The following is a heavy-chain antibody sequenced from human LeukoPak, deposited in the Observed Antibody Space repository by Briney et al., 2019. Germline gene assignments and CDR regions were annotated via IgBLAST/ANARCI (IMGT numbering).Heavy chain of an antibody. J-gene: IGHJ3*02. CDR1: GGSISSSSYY. V-gene: IGHV4-39*07. CDR3: ARVESSGGSFDDAFDI. Sequence: PSETLSLTCTVSGGSISSSSYYWGWIRQPPGKGLEWIGSIYYSGSTYYNPSLKSRVTISVDTSKNQFSLKLSSVTAADTAVYYCARVESSGGSFDDAFDIWGQGTMVTVSS. D-gene: IGHD2-15*01. CDR2: IYYSGST.